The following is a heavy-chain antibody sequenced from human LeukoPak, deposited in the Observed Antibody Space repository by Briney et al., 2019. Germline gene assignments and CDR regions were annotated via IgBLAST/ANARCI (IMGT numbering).Heavy chain of an antibody. J-gene: IGHJ4*02. D-gene: IGHD4-17*01. Sequence: SQTLSLTCTVSGGSISSGDYYWSWIRQPPGKGLEWIGYIYYSGSTYYNPSLKSRVTISIDTSKNQFSLKLSSVTAADTAVYYCARDPGSYGDNVFCWGQGTLVTVPS. CDR2: IYYSGST. CDR3: ARDPGSYGDNVFC. CDR1: GGSISSGDYY. V-gene: IGHV4-30-4*01.